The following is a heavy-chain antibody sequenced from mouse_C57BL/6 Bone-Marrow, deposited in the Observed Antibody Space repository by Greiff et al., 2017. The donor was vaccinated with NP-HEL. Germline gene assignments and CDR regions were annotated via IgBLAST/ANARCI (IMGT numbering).Heavy chain of an antibody. CDR2: ISSGGDYT. J-gene: IGHJ2*01. V-gene: IGHV5-9-1*02. D-gene: IGHD1-1*01. CDR3: TRDQYGSRNDY. CDR1: GFTFSSYA. Sequence: DVKLVESGEGLVKPGGSLKLSCAASGFTFSSYAMSWVRQTPEKRLEWVAYISSGGDYTYYADTVKGRFTFTRDKARNTLYMQMSSLKYEDTALYYCTRDQYGSRNDYWGQGTPLTVSS.